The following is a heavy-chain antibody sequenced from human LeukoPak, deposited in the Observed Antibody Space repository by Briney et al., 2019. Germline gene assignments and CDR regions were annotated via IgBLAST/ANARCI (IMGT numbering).Heavy chain of an antibody. V-gene: IGHV1-18*01. CDR2: ISAYNGNT. CDR1: GYTFTSYG. Sequence: ASVKVSCKASGYTFTSYGISWVRQAPGQGLEWMGWISAYNGNTNYAQKLQGRVTMTTDTSTSTAYMELRSLRSDDTAVYYCARGREITMVRGVLYYYYYMDVWGKGTSVTVSS. CDR3: ARGREITMVRGVLYYYYYMDV. J-gene: IGHJ6*03. D-gene: IGHD3-10*01.